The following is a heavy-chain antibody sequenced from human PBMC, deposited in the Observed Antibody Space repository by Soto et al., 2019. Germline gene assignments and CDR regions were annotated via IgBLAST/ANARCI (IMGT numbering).Heavy chain of an antibody. CDR3: ARFKSGWYYFDY. V-gene: IGHV1-69*13. Sequence: GASVKVSCKASGGTFSSYAISWVRQAPGQGLEWMGGIIPIFGTANYAQKFQGRVTITADESTSTAYMELSSLRSEDTAVYYCARFKSGWYYFDYWGQGTLVTVSS. J-gene: IGHJ4*02. D-gene: IGHD6-19*01. CDR2: IIPIFGTA. CDR1: GGTFSSYA.